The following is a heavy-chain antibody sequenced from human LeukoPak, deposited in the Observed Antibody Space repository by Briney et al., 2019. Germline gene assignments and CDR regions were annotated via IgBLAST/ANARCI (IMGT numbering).Heavy chain of an antibody. J-gene: IGHJ4*02. Sequence: ASVKVSCKASGGTFSSYAISWVRQAPGQGLEWMGGIIPIFGTANYAQKFQGRVTITADKSTSTAYMELSSLRSEDTAVYYCARGRYYYDAQPNDYWGQGTLVTVSS. V-gene: IGHV1-69*06. D-gene: IGHD3-22*01. CDR2: IIPIFGTA. CDR1: GGTFSSYA. CDR3: ARGRYYYDAQPNDY.